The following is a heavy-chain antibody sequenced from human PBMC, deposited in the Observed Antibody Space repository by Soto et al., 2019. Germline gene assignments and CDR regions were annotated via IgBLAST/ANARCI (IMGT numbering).Heavy chain of an antibody. CDR2: ISSSSSYI. J-gene: IGHJ4*02. D-gene: IGHD4-17*01. CDR1: GFTFSSYS. V-gene: IGHV3-21*01. CDR3: ARGSASYGDSPFYYFDY. Sequence: GGSLRLSCAASGFTFSSYSMNWVRQAPGKGLEWVSSISSSSSYIYYADSVKGRFTISRDNAKNSLYLQMNSLRAEDTAVYYCARGSASYGDSPFYYFDYWGQGTLVTVSS.